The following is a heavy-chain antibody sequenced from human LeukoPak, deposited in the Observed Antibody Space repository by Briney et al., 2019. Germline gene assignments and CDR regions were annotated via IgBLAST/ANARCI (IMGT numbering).Heavy chain of an antibody. CDR3: ARGRSGSHHFDS. D-gene: IGHD3-10*01. CDR1: GFTFSSYA. Sequence: GGSLRLSCAASGFTFSSYAMHWVRQAPGKGLEWVAVISYDGSNKYYADSVKGRFTISRDNSKNTLYLQMNSLRADDTAVYYCARGRSGSHHFDSWGQGTLVTVPS. CDR2: ISYDGSNK. V-gene: IGHV3-30-3*01. J-gene: IGHJ4*02.